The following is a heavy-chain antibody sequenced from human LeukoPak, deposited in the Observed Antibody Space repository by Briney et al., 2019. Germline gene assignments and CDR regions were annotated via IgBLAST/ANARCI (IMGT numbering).Heavy chain of an antibody. CDR3: AAGTRYCSSTSCYPSGMDV. Sequence: EASVKVSCKASGYTFTSYDINWVRQATGQGLEWMGWMNPNSGNTGYAQKFQGRVTMTRNTSISTAYTELSSLRSEDTAVYYCAAGTRYCSSTSCYPSGMDVWGQGTTVTVSS. V-gene: IGHV1-8*01. D-gene: IGHD2-2*01. CDR2: MNPNSGNT. CDR1: GYTFTSYD. J-gene: IGHJ6*02.